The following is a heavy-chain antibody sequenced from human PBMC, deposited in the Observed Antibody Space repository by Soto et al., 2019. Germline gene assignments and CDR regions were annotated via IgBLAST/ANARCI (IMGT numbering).Heavy chain of an antibody. CDR3: AREIERLLGC. D-gene: IGHD3-3*01. V-gene: IGHV3-30*04. J-gene: IGHJ4*02. CDR1: GFTFSSYA. Sequence: QVQLVESGGGVVQPGRSLRLSCAASGFTFSSYALHWVRQAPGKGLEWVAVISYDGRNKYYADSVKGRFTISRDNSKNPLYLQMTSLRPEDTAVYYCAREIERLLGCWGQGTLVTVSS. CDR2: ISYDGRNK.